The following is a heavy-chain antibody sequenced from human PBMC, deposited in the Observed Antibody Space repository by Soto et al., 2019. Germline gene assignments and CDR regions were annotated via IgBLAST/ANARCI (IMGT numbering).Heavy chain of an antibody. CDR1: GGSISSSSYY. Sequence: SETLSLTCTVSGGSISSSSYYWGWIRQPPGKGLEWIGSIYYSGTTYYNPSLKSRVTISVDTSKNQFSLKLSSVTAADTAVYYCARHRGYYDILAGYYTELNFDYWGQGTLVTVSS. CDR2: IYYSGTT. J-gene: IGHJ4*02. D-gene: IGHD3-9*01. V-gene: IGHV4-39*01. CDR3: ARHRGYYDILAGYYTELNFDY.